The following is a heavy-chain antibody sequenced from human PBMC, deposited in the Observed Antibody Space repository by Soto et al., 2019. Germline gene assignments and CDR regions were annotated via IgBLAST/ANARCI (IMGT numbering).Heavy chain of an antibody. J-gene: IGHJ6*02. CDR3: ARHGGSITMVRGVIMYDYGMDV. Sequence: SETLSLTCTFSGGSFSSISNHYCSWIRQPPGKGLEWIGYISYSGYTSYNPSLKSRLIISVDTSKNQVSLKLASVTAADTAVYYCARHGGSITMVRGVIMYDYGMDVWGQGTTVTVSS. CDR1: GGSFSSISNHY. D-gene: IGHD3-10*01. CDR2: ISYSGYT. V-gene: IGHV4-59*08.